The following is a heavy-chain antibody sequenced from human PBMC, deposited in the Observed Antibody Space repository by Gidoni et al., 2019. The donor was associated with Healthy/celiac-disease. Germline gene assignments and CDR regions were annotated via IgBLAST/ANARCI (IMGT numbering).Heavy chain of an antibody. CDR2: IWYDGSNK. CDR3: AREPSGVGATYYFDY. Sequence: QVQLVESGGGVVQPGRSLRLSCAASGFTFSSYGMHWVRQVPGKGLEWVAVIWYDGSNKYYADSVKGLFTISRDNSKNTLYLQMNSLRAEDTAVYYCAREPSGVGATYYFDYWGQGTLVTVSS. J-gene: IGHJ4*02. CDR1: GFTFSSYG. V-gene: IGHV3-33*01. D-gene: IGHD1-26*01.